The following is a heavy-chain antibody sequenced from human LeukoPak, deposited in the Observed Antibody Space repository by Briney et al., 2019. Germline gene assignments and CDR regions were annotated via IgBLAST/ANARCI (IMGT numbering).Heavy chain of an antibody. CDR2: IYYSGST. Sequence: PSQTLSLTCTVSGGSISSGDYYWSWIRQPPGKGLEWIGYIYYSGSTYYNPSLKSRVTISVDTSKNQFSLKLSSVTVADTAVYYCARVSYDFWSGYYRGNWFDPWGQGTLVTVSS. J-gene: IGHJ5*02. CDR3: ARVSYDFWSGYYRGNWFDP. D-gene: IGHD3-3*01. V-gene: IGHV4-30-4*01. CDR1: GGSISSGDYY.